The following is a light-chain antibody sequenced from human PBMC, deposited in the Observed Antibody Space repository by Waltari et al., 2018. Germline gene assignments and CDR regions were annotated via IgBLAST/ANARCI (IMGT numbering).Light chain of an antibody. V-gene: IGKV1-17*03. J-gene: IGKJ3*01. CDR3: QQHNSNPFT. Sequence: DIQLTQSPSSLSASVGDRVTITCRASQTISSYLAWYQQKPGKVPKLLIYAASSLESGVLSRFSGSGSGKAFTLTISSLQPEDFATYYCQQHNSNPFTFGPGTKLDIK. CDR1: QTISSY. CDR2: AAS.